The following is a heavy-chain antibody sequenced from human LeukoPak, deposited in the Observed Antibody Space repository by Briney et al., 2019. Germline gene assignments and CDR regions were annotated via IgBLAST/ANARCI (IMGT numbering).Heavy chain of an antibody. CDR1: SGSISPSY. D-gene: IGHD3-10*02. J-gene: IGHJ4*02. V-gene: IGHV4-59*01. Sequence: SETLSLTCTVSSGSISPSYRSWLRQPPGKTLEWIGYVYYSGTTNHNPSLESRVTMSVDTSKNQFSLSLNSVTAADTAVYYCARYNRNNIYVFDYWGQGILVTVSS. CDR2: VYYSGTT. CDR3: ARYNRNNIYVFDY.